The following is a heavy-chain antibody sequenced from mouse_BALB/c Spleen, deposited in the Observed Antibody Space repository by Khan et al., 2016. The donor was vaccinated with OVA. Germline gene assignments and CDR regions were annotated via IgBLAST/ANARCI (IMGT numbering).Heavy chain of an antibody. V-gene: IGHV7-3*02. CDR2: IRKKASGYTT. J-gene: IGHJ3*01. D-gene: IGHD1-2*01. CDR1: GFTFTDYY. CDR3: ARVDYGHGVAY. Sequence: EVELVESGGGLVQPGGSLRLSCATSGFTFTDYYMNWVRQPPGKALEWLGFIRKKASGYTTEYSPSVKGRFTISRDNSQSILYLQMNTLRAEDSATYCCARVDYGHGVAYWGQGTLVAVSA.